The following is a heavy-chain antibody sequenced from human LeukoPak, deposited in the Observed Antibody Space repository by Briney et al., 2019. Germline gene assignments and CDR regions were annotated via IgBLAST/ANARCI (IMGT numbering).Heavy chain of an antibody. CDR1: GYTFIGYY. V-gene: IGHV1-2*02. Sequence: ASLKVSCTASGYTFIGYYMHWVRQAPGQGPEWMGWIDPKSGGTNYAQKFQGTVTLTTDTTISTVYMELNSLRSTDTAVYYCAPADVSYFDYWGQGTLVTVSS. CDR3: APADVSYFDY. J-gene: IGHJ4*02. D-gene: IGHD3-16*01. CDR2: IDPKSGGT.